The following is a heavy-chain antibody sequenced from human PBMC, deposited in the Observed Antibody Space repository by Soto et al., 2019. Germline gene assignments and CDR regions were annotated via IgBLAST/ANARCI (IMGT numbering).Heavy chain of an antibody. CDR1: GGSISSYY. V-gene: IGHV4-59*01. CDR2: IYYSGST. D-gene: IGHD2-8*01. Sequence: SETLSLTCTVPGGSISSYYWSWIRQPPGKGLEWIGYIYYSGSTNYNPSLKSRVTISVDTSKNQFSLKLSSVTAADTAVYYCARAKGYCTNGVCYYYGMDVWGQGTTVTVSS. J-gene: IGHJ6*02. CDR3: ARAKGYCTNGVCYYYGMDV.